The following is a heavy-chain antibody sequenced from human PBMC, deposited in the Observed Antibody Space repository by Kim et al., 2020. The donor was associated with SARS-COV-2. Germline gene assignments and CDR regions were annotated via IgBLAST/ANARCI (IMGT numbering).Heavy chain of an antibody. Sequence: DSVKSRFTISRDNSKNTLYLQMNSLRAEDTAVYYCAKTKSYYYDSSGLDYWGQGTLVTVSS. V-gene: IGHV3-30*02. D-gene: IGHD3-22*01. J-gene: IGHJ4*02. CDR3: AKTKSYYYDSSGLDY.